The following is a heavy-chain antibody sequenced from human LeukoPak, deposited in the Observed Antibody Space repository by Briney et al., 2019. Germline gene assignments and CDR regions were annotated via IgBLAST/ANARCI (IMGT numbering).Heavy chain of an antibody. Sequence: PSETLSLTCTVSGGSISSSSYYWGWIRQPPGKGLEWIGSIYYSGSTYYNPSLKSRVTISVDTSKNQFSLKLSSVTAADTAVYYCARVVLKGWFGESPVDVWGKGTTVTVSS. J-gene: IGHJ6*04. CDR3: ARVVLKGWFGESPVDV. CDR1: GGSISSSSYY. V-gene: IGHV4-39*07. D-gene: IGHD3-10*01. CDR2: IYYSGST.